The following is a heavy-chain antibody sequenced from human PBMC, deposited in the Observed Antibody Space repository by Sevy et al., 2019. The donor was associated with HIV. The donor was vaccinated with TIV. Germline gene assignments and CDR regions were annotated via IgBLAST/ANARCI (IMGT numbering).Heavy chain of an antibody. CDR3: TTPLGYCTSGVCYTEGSDY. Sequence: GGSLRLSCAGSGFTFDNAWMSWVRQAPGKGLEWVGRIKSKTDSGTKDYAAPVKGRFTISRDDSKNTLYLQMNSLQTEDTAVYYCTTPLGYCTSGVCYTEGSDYWGQGTLVTVSS. CDR1: GFTFDNAW. CDR2: IKSKTDSGTK. D-gene: IGHD2-8*01. J-gene: IGHJ4*02. V-gene: IGHV3-15*01.